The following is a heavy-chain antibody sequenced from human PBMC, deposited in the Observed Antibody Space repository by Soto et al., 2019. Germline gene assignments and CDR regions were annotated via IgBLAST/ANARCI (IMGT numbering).Heavy chain of an antibody. CDR2: IKQHGTEK. V-gene: IGHV3-7*01. CDR1: GFTFSSYW. J-gene: IGHJ4*02. Sequence: GGSLRLSCAASGFTFSSYWMSWVRQAPGKGLEWVANIKQHGTEKYYVDSVKGRFTISRDDAKNSLYLQMNSLRAEDAAVYYCTRSLVDDYIWGTYRRDSWGQGTLVTVSS. D-gene: IGHD3-16*02. CDR3: TRSLVDDYIWGTYRRDS.